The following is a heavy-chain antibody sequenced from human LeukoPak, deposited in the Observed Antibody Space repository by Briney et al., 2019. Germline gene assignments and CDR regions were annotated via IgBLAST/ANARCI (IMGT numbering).Heavy chain of an antibody. J-gene: IGHJ4*02. CDR1: GDSVSTNSVA. D-gene: IGHD5-24*01. Sequence: TSQTLSLTCAISGDSVSTNSVAWNWIRQSPSRSLEWLGRTYYRSKLYNDYAVSVKSRITINPDTSKNQISLQLKSVTPEDTAVYYCARELDGYNSKPLDYWGQGTLVTVSS. V-gene: IGHV6-1*01. CDR2: TYYRSKLYN. CDR3: ARELDGYNSKPLDY.